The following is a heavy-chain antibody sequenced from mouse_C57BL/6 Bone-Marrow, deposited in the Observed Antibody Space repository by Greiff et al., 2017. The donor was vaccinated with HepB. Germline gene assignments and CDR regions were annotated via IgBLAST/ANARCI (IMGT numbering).Heavy chain of an antibody. CDR3: ARHLYYSNSDFDY. CDR1: GFTFSSYG. CDR2: ISSGGSYT. D-gene: IGHD2-5*01. Sequence: EVQLVESGGDLVKPGGSLKLSCAASGFTFSSYGMSWVRQTPDKRLEWVATISSGGSYTYYPDSVKGRFTISRDNAKNTLYLQMSSLKSEDTAMYYGARHLYYSNSDFDYWGQGTTLTVSS. V-gene: IGHV5-6*01. J-gene: IGHJ2*01.